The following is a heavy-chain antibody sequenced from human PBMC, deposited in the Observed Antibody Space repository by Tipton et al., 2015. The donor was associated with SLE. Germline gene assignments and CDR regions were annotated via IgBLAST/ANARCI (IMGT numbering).Heavy chain of an antibody. CDR3: ARGGGDSSSCQDFDR. CDR2: MRHSGIT. J-gene: IGHJ4*02. V-gene: IGHV4-59*07. D-gene: IGHD6-13*01. CDR1: GASISTYY. Sequence: TLSLTCSVSGASISTYYWGWIRQAPGRGLEWVGCMRHSGITNYNPSLKSRVTMSVDTSKNQLSLNLNSVTAADTAVYYCARGGGDSSSCQDFDRWGQGTLVTVSS.